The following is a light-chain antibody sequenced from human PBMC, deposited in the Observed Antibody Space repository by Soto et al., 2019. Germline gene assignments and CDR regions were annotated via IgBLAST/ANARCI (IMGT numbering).Light chain of an antibody. CDR3: AAWDDSLSGWV. CDR2: RNN. V-gene: IGLV1-47*01. CDR1: SSNIGSNF. Sequence: QSVLTQPPSASGTPGQRVSISCSGSSSNIGSNFVYWYQQLPGTAPKLLMSRNNQRPSGVPDRFSGSKSGTSASLAISGLRSEDEADYYCAAWDDSLSGWVFGGGTKLTV. J-gene: IGLJ3*02.